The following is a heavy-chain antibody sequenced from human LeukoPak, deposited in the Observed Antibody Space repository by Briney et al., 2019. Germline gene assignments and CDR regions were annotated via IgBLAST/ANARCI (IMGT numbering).Heavy chain of an antibody. CDR1: GYSISSGYF. CDR3: ARIYSSSWFLNWFDP. Sequence: SEPLSLTCTVPGYSISSGYFWVWIRQPPPTPLQCIGTIYHSGSTYYNPSLKSRVTISVDTSKNQFSLKLNSVTAADTAVYYCARIYSSSWFLNWFDPWGQGTLVTVSS. CDR2: IYHSGST. J-gene: IGHJ5*02. V-gene: IGHV4-38-2*02. D-gene: IGHD6-13*01.